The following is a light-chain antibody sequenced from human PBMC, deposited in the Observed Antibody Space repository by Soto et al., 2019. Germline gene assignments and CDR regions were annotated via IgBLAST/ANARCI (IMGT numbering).Light chain of an antibody. CDR3: QHYDSARWT. CDR2: DAS. CDR1: QSIISTY. J-gene: IGKJ1*01. V-gene: IGKV3-20*01. Sequence: EIVLTQSPGTLSLSPGERATLSCRASQSIISTYLTWYHQKPGQAPRLLIYDASRRATGIPDRFSGSGSGTDFSLTISRLEPEDFAVYYCQHYDSARWTFGLGTKVEIK.